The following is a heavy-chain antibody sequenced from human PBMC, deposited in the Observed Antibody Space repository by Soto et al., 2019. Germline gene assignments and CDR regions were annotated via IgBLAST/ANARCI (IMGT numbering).Heavy chain of an antibody. V-gene: IGHV3-23*01. CDR1: GITFSSYA. CDR3: AKDQRYSSSWYGDY. D-gene: IGHD6-13*01. CDR2: ISGSGGST. J-gene: IGHJ4*02. Sequence: EVQLLESGGGLVQPGGSLRLSCAASGITFSSYAMSWVRQAPGKGLEWVSAISGSGGSTYYADSVKGRFTISRDNSKNTLYLQMNSLRAEDTAVYYCAKDQRYSSSWYGDYWGQGTLVTVSS.